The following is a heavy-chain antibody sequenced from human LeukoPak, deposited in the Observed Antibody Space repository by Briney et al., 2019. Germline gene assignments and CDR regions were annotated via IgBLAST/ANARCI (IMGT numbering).Heavy chain of an antibody. CDR3: ARGYCSGGSCPRWAFDI. Sequence: SVTVSCKASGGTFSSYAISWVRQAPGQGLEWMGRIIPILGIANYAQKFQGRVTITADKSTSTAYMELSSLRSEDTAVYYCARGYCSGGSCPRWAFDIWGQGTMVTVSS. D-gene: IGHD2-15*01. J-gene: IGHJ3*02. CDR2: IIPILGIA. V-gene: IGHV1-69*04. CDR1: GGTFSSYA.